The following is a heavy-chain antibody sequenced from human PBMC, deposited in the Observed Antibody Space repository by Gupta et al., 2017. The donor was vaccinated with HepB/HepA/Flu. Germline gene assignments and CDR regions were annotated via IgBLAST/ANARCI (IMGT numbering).Heavy chain of an antibody. Sequence: YSGNTWYNPSLNSRVTISVDTSKSQFSLKLSSMTAADTAVYYCARFLGVPASSLSDYWGQGTLVTVSS. CDR3: ARFLGVPASSLSDY. J-gene: IGHJ4*02. V-gene: IGHV4-39*01. D-gene: IGHD2-2*01. CDR2: YSGNT.